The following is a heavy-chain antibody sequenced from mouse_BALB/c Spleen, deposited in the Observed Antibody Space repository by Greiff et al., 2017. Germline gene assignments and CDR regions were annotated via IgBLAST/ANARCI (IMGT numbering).Heavy chain of an antibody. CDR3: AYGNYEAMDY. D-gene: IGHD2-1*01. CDR1: GFNIKDTY. J-gene: IGHJ4*01. CDR2: IDPANGNT. Sequence: DVKLQESGAELVKPGASVKLSCTASGFNIKDTYMHWVKQRPEQGLEWIGRIDPANGNTKYDPKFQGKATITADTSSNTAYLQLSSLTSEDTAVYYCAYGNYEAMDYWGQGTSVTVSS. V-gene: IGHV14-3*02.